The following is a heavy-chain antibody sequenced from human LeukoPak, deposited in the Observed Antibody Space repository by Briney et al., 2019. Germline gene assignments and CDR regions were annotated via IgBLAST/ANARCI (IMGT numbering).Heavy chain of an antibody. CDR3: ARWYYDILTGYYWFDP. CDR1: GFTFSSYE. V-gene: IGHV3-48*03. CDR2: ISSSGSTI. D-gene: IGHD3-9*01. J-gene: IGHJ5*02. Sequence: GGSLRLSCAASGFTFSSYEMNWVRQAPGKGLEWFSYISSSGSTIYYADSVKGRFTISRDNAKNSLYLQMNSLRAEDTAVYYCARWYYDILTGYYWFDPWGQGTLVTVSS.